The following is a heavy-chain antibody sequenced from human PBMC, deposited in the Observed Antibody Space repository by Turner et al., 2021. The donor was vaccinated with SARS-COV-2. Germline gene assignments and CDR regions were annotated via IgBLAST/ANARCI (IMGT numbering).Heavy chain of an antibody. V-gene: IGHV3-23*01. D-gene: IGHD3-10*01. CDR2: ISGSGGST. J-gene: IGHJ3*02. CDR1: GFTFRRYA. Sequence: EVQLLESGGGLVQPGGSLSPSGAASGFTFRRYAMRWVRQAPGKGLEWVSAISGSGGSTYYADSVKGRVTISRDNSKNTLYLQMNSLRAEDTAVYYCAKVATSGSAFDIWGQGTMVTVSS. CDR3: AKVATSGSAFDI.